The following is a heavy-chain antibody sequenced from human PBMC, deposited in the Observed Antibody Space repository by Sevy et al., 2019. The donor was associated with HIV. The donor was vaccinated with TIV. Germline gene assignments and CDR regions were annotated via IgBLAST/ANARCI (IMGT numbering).Heavy chain of an antibody. D-gene: IGHD6-13*01. CDR2: IKQDGSVK. Sequence: GGSLRLSCAASGFSLNNYWMNWVRQAPGKGLEWVANIKQDGSVKHYVDSVKGRFTISRDNARNLLYLQMNSLRVEDTALYYCVRAIAAAGSFWGQGTLVTVSS. CDR1: GFSLNNYW. V-gene: IGHV3-7*01. CDR3: VRAIAAAGSF. J-gene: IGHJ4*02.